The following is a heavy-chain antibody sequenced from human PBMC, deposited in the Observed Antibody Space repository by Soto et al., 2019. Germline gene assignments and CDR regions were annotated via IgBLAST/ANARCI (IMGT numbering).Heavy chain of an antibody. Sequence: QVQLQQWGAGLLKPSETLSLNCAVNGGSLSHYYWSWIRQPPGKGLEWIGEIKGDGSTNYSPSLKSRATISSDTSNNQSSLSLYAVTAADTGVYYCARGQEGVVATHWDQGTLVTVSS. CDR2: IKGDGST. CDR3: ARGQEGVVATH. V-gene: IGHV4-34*01. CDR1: GGSLSHYY. J-gene: IGHJ4*02. D-gene: IGHD5-12*01.